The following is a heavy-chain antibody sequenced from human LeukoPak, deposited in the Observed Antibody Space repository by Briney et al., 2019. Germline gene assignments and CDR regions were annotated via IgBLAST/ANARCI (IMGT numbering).Heavy chain of an antibody. CDR1: GFIFSRYW. CDR2: INNDGSII. V-gene: IGHV3-74*01. J-gene: IGHJ4*02. Sequence: GGSLRLSCAASGFIFSRYWMHRVRQAPGKELVWVSRINNDGSIINTADSVKGRFTISRDNAKDMLYLQMDSLRAEDTAIYYCARGPSVLGAIDNWGQGTLVAVSS. CDR3: ARGPSVLGAIDN. D-gene: IGHD3-10*01.